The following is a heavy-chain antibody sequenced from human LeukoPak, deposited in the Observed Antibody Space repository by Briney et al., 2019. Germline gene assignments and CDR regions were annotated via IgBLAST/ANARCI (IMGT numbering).Heavy chain of an antibody. CDR2: LNGDGTNI. Sequence: GSLRLSCVASGFTFSNYWMQWVRQVPGKGLVWVSRLNGDGTNIIYADSVKGRFTISRDNAENTLYLQMNSLRAEDTALYYCARSQSGVFDVWGQGTMVTVSS. CDR1: GFTFSNYW. J-gene: IGHJ3*01. V-gene: IGHV3-74*01. CDR3: ARSQSGVFDV. D-gene: IGHD2-8*01.